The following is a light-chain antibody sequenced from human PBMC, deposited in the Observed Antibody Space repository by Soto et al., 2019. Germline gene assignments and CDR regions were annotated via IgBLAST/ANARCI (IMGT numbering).Light chain of an antibody. Sequence: QSVLTQPPSVSGAPGQRVTISCTGSSSNIGAGYDVHWYQQLPGTAPRLLIYSNNNRPPGVPDRFSGSKSGTSASLAITGLQAEDEADYYCQSYDTSLTGSAVFGTGTKLTVL. V-gene: IGLV1-40*01. CDR1: SSNIGAGYD. CDR2: SNN. CDR3: QSYDTSLTGSAV. J-gene: IGLJ1*01.